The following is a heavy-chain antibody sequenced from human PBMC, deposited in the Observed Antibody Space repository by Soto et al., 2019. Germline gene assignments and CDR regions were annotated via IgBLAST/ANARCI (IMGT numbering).Heavy chain of an antibody. J-gene: IGHJ4*02. CDR1: GGSFSGYY. CDR3: ARGGGFWSGYHIGGTFDY. V-gene: IGHV4-34*01. Sequence: SETLSLTCAVYGGSFSGYYWSWIRQPPGKGLEWIGEINHSGSTNYNPSLKSRVTISVDTSKNQFSLKLSSVTAADTAVYYCARGGGFWSGYHIGGTFDYWGQGTLVTVS. CDR2: INHSGST. D-gene: IGHD3-3*01.